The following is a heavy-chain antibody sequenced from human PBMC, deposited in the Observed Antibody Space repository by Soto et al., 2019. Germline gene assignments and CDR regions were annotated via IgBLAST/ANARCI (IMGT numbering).Heavy chain of an antibody. V-gene: IGHV3-9*01. CDR1: GFAFENYA. Sequence: EVQLVESGGGLVQPGRSLRLSCAASGFAFENYAIHWVRQAPGTGLQWVSGISWNSDTIGYADSVKGRFTTSRDNAKNSVYLQMNSPRPEDTALYYCVKAHSWGRYYTWFESWGQGTLVTISS. CDR2: ISWNSDTI. CDR3: VKAHSWGRYYTWFES. J-gene: IGHJ5*01. D-gene: IGHD3-16*01.